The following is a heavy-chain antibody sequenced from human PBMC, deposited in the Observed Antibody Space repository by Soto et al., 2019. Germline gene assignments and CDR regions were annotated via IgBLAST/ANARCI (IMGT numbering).Heavy chain of an antibody. D-gene: IGHD1-1*01. Sequence: EVQLLESGGTLVQPGGSLRLSCVASGFTFSTHTMNWVRQAPGKGLEWVSRLTADSDDTSYADSIKGRFTISRDNSQNTLYLQINSLRAEHTAIYYCAKGLDRASLDFWGQGALVTVSS. CDR3: AKGLDRASLDF. V-gene: IGHV3-23*01. J-gene: IGHJ4*02. CDR1: GFTFSTHT. CDR2: LTADSDDT.